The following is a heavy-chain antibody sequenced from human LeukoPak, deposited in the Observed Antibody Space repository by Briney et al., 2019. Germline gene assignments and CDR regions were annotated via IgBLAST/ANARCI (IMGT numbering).Heavy chain of an antibody. CDR2: IYYSGST. V-gene: IGHV4-59*08. D-gene: IGHD2-21*01. Sequence: SETLSLTCTDSGGSISSYYWSWIRQPPGKGLEWIGYIYYSGSTNYNPSLKSRVTISVDTSKNQFSLKLSSVTAADTAVYYCARHRPLCDAFDIWGQGTTVTVSS. J-gene: IGHJ3*02. CDR1: GGSISSYY. CDR3: ARHRPLCDAFDI.